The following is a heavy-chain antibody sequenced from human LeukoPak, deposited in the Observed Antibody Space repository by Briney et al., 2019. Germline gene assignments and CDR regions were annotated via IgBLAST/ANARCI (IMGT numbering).Heavy chain of an antibody. V-gene: IGHV3-30*02. Sequence: GGSLRLSCAASGLTSSSYAMPWVGQAQAKGLEWVAFIRYDGSDKYYADSVKGRFTISRDNSKNTLYLQMNSLRAEDTAVYYCAKDGSSSLTPHWGQGTLVTVSS. D-gene: IGHD2-15*01. CDR2: IRYDGSDK. CDR3: AKDGSSSLTPH. J-gene: IGHJ4*02. CDR1: GLTSSSYA.